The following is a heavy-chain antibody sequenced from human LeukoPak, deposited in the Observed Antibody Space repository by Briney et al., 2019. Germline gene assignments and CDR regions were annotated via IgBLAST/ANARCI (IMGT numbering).Heavy chain of an antibody. J-gene: IGHJ4*02. V-gene: IGHV1-46*01. CDR3: ARDFEMATIRLISDY. CDR2: INPSGGST. D-gene: IGHD5-24*01. Sequence: INPSGGSTSYAQKFQGRVTMTRDTSTSTVYMELSSLRSEDTAVYYCARDFEMATIRLISDYWGQGTLVTVSS.